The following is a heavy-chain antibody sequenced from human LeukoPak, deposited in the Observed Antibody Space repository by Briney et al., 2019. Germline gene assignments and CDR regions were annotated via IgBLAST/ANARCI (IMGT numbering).Heavy chain of an antibody. CDR2: INDSGST. D-gene: IGHD6-19*01. J-gene: IGHJ4*02. Sequence: SETLSLTCTVSGGSISSGSYYWSWIRQPPGKGLEWIGEINDSGSTDYNSSLKSRVTVSVDTSKKQFSLNLHSVTAADTAVYFCARGPSSGWYSRWGQGTLVTVSS. CDR1: GGSISSGSYY. CDR3: ARGPSSGWYSR. V-gene: IGHV4-39*07.